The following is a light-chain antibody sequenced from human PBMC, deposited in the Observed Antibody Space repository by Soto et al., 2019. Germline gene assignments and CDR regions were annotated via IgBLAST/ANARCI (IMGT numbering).Light chain of an antibody. CDR3: QQYNNWPPIT. V-gene: IGKV3-15*01. J-gene: IGKJ5*01. Sequence: IVMARSPATLSVSPGERATISGRASQSVTKNLAWYQQKPGQAPRLLIYGASTRATGIPARFSGSGSGTEFTLTISSLQSEDFAVYYCQQYNNWPPITFGRGTRLEIK. CDR2: GAS. CDR1: QSVTKN.